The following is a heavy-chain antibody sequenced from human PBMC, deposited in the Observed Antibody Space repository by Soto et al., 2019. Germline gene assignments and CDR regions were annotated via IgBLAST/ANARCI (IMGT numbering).Heavy chain of an antibody. CDR2: IYPGDSDT. D-gene: IGHD3-22*01. V-gene: IGHV5-51*01. Sequence: PGESLKISCKGSGYSFTSYWIGWVRQMPGKGLEWMGIIYPGDSDTRYSPSFQGQVTISADKSISTAYLQWSSLKASDTAMYYCASLNYDSSGYDSLDAFDIWGQGIMVTV. J-gene: IGHJ3*02. CDR1: GYSFTSYW. CDR3: ASLNYDSSGYDSLDAFDI.